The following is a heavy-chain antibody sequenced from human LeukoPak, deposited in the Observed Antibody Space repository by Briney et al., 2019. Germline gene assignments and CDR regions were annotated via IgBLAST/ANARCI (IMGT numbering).Heavy chain of an antibody. Sequence: SGGSLRLSCAASGFTFSSYEMNWVRQAPGKGLEWVSYISSGSTIYDADSVKGRFTISRDNAKNSLYLQMNSLRAEDTAVYYCASESIAVAGERIDYWGQGTMVTVSS. D-gene: IGHD6-19*01. CDR1: GFTFSSYE. CDR3: ASESIAVAGERIDY. V-gene: IGHV3-48*03. CDR2: ISSGSTI. J-gene: IGHJ4*01.